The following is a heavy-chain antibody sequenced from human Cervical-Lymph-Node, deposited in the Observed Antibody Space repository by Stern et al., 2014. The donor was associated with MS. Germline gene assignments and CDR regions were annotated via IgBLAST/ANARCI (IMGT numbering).Heavy chain of an antibody. CDR3: ARDRGYTSSIY. Sequence: QVQLVQSGGEVKKPGASVKVSCKASGYTFTSFGISWVRQAPGQGLEWVGWISPFNGNTDIAQKFQDRVTMTTDTSTTTVYMALRSLTSDDTAVYYCARDRGYTSSIYWGQGTLLTVSS. V-gene: IGHV1-18*01. D-gene: IGHD6-13*01. J-gene: IGHJ4*02. CDR1: GYTFTSFG. CDR2: ISPFNGNT.